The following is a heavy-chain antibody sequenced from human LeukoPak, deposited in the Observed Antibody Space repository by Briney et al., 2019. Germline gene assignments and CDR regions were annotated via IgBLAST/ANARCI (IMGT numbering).Heavy chain of an antibody. Sequence: GGSLRLSCAASGFTFSDYAMYWVRQAPGKGLEWVAVISYDGTNTHYPDSVKGRFTISRDNSKNTLYLQMNSLRAEDTAVYYCAKAPTPHYGSGSDIWGQGTMVTVSS. CDR1: GFTFSDYA. V-gene: IGHV3-30-3*01. CDR2: ISYDGTNT. CDR3: AKAPTPHYGSGSDI. J-gene: IGHJ3*02. D-gene: IGHD3-10*01.